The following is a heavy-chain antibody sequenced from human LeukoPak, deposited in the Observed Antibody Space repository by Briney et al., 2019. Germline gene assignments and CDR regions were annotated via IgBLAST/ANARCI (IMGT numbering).Heavy chain of an antibody. Sequence: ASVKVSCKASGYLFTGYYIHWVRQAPGQGLEWMGWINPNNGGINYAQKFEGRVIMTRDTSSTVYMEVRRLRSDDTAIYYCARDAQFTVVVPAAKLNYMDVWGKGTTVTVSS. J-gene: IGHJ6*03. CDR3: ARDAQFTVVVPAAKLNYMDV. CDR1: GYLFTGYY. D-gene: IGHD2-2*01. V-gene: IGHV1-2*02. CDR2: INPNNGGI.